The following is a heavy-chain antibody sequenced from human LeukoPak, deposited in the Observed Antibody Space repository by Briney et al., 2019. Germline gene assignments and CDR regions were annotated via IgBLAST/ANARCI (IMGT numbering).Heavy chain of an antibody. V-gene: IGHV4-59*12. CDR2: IYYSGST. Sequence: PSETLSLTCTVSGGSISSYYWSWIRQPPGKGLEWIGYIYYSGSTNYNLSLKSRVTISVDTSKNQFSLKLSSVTAADTAVYYCARDQDPYGSGSYPAFDYWGQGTLVTVSS. CDR1: GGSISSYY. D-gene: IGHD3-10*01. CDR3: ARDQDPYGSGSYPAFDY. J-gene: IGHJ4*02.